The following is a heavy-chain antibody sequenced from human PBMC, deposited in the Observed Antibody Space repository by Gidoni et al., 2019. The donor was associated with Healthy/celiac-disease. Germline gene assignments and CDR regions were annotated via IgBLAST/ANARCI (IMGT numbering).Heavy chain of an antibody. Sequence: EVQLVESGGGLVQPGGSLRLSCAASGFTFSSYWMSWVRQAPGKGLEWVANIKQDGSEKYYVDSVKGRFTISRDNAKNSLYLQMNSLRAEDTAVYYCAREGIGYYYYYYGMDVWGQGTTVTVSS. J-gene: IGHJ6*02. CDR3: AREGIGYYYYYYGMDV. D-gene: IGHD3-10*01. V-gene: IGHV3-7*01. CDR2: IKQDGSEK. CDR1: GFTFSSYW.